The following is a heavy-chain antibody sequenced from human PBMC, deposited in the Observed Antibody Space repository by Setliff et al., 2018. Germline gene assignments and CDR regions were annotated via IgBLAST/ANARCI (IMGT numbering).Heavy chain of an antibody. CDR3: ARDPIGPFLSNMDD. V-gene: IGHV3-30*04. D-gene: IGHD3-16*01. CDR1: GFNFGAYA. J-gene: IGHJ6*03. CDR2: ISYDKRNE. Sequence: PGGSLRLSCAASGFNFGAYAMHWVRQAPGKGLEWVAVISYDKRNEYYADSVKGRFTISRDNSRNTLYLQMNSLRGEDTAVYFCARDPIGPFLSNMDDWGKGTTVTV.